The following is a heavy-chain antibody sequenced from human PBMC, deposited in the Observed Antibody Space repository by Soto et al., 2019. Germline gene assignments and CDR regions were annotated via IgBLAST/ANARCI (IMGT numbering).Heavy chain of an antibody. CDR2: IKTDGYAA. CDR1: GFTFDSHW. V-gene: IGHV3-74*01. D-gene: IGHD6-19*01. CDR3: VRESGVAADC. Sequence: GSGGVLAQPGGSLRLSCVASGFTFDSHWMHWVRQAPGEGLAWVSRIKTDGYAAAYADSVKGRFTISRDNTKNTVYLQMNSLRAEDTAVYFCVRESGVAADCWGQGTLVTVSS. J-gene: IGHJ4*02.